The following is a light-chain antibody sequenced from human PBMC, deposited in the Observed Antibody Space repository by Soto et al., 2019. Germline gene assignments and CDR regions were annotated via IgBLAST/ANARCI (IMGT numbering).Light chain of an antibody. CDR2: SDD. CDR3: AVWDETLIEV. J-gene: IGLJ1*01. Sequence: QSVLTQPPSASGTPGQRVTISCSGSSPNIGGNAVNWYQQLPGTAPKVLIYSDDQRPSGVPDRFSGSKSGTSASLAISGLQSEDEADYFCAVWDETLIEVFGTGTKLTVL. CDR1: SPNIGGNA. V-gene: IGLV1-44*01.